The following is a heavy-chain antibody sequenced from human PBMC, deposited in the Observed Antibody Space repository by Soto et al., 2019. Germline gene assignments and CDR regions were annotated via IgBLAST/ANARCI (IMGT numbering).Heavy chain of an antibody. Sequence: VGSLRLSCAASVFTFSDYYMSCIRQSPGKGLEWVSYISSSGSTIYYADSVKGRFTISRDNAKNSLYLQMNSLRAEDTAVYYCARGGSGYYYEVNVVYFEHWRQATLDNVS. CDR1: VFTFSDYY. D-gene: IGHD3-22*01. CDR2: ISSSGSTI. V-gene: IGHV3-11*01. J-gene: IGHJ4*02. CDR3: ARGGSGYYYEVNVVYFEH.